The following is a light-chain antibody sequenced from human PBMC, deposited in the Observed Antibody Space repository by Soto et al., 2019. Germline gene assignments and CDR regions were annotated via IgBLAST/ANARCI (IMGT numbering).Light chain of an antibody. CDR2: GAS. V-gene: IGKV3-15*01. CDR3: QQYNNWWT. Sequence: EIVMTQSPATLSVSPGERATLSCRASQSVSSNLAWYQKKPGQAPRLLIYGASTRATGIPTRFSGSGSGTEFTLTISSLQSEDFAVYYGQQYNNWWTFGQGTRVEIK. CDR1: QSVSSN. J-gene: IGKJ1*01.